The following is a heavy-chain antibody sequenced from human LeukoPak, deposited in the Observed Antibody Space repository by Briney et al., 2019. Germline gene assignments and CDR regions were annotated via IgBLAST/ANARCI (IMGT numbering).Heavy chain of an antibody. CDR3: ARDMGIQLWLHYFDY. CDR2: IYHSGST. Sequence: PSETLSLTCTVSGYSISSGYYWGWIRQPPGKGLEWIGSIYHSGSTYYNPSLKSRVTISVDTSKNQFSLKLGSVTAADTAVYYCARDMGIQLWLHYFDYWGQGTLVTVSS. V-gene: IGHV4-38-2*02. CDR1: GYSISSGYY. J-gene: IGHJ4*02. D-gene: IGHD5-18*01.